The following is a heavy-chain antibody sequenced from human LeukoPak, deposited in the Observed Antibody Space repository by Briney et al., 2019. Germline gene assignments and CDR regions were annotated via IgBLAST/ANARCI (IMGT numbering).Heavy chain of an antibody. J-gene: IGHJ4*02. Sequence: GGSLRLSCAASGFTFSSHWMSWVRQAPGKGLEWVSYISSSSSTIYYADSVKGRFTISRDNSKNMLYLQMNSLRAEDTAVYYCAGDFDYWGQGTLVTVSS. CDR2: ISSSSSTI. CDR1: GFTFSSHW. V-gene: IGHV3-48*01. CDR3: AGDFDY.